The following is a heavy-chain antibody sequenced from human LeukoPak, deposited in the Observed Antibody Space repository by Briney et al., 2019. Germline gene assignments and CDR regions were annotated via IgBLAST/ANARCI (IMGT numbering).Heavy chain of an antibody. D-gene: IGHD2-2*01. CDR1: GFTFSNYA. J-gene: IGHJ6*02. CDR2: ISGSGGST. V-gene: IGHV3-23*01. Sequence: GGSLRLACAASGFTFSNYAMSWVRQAPGMGLEWVSSISGSGGSTNYADSVKGRFTISRDNSKNTLYLQMNSLRAEDTAVYYCAKTPLTGDCSSTSCFYYYYGMDVWGQGTTVTVSS. CDR3: AKTPLTGDCSSTSCFYYYYGMDV.